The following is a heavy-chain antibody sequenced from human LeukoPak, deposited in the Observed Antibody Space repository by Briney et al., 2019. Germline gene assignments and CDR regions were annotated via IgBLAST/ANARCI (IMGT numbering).Heavy chain of an antibody. D-gene: IGHD3-22*01. V-gene: IGHV3-30*18. Sequence: GGSLRLSCAASGFTFSSYGMHWVRQAPGKGLEWVAVISYDGSNKYYADSVKGRFTISRDNSKNTLYLQMNSLRAEDTAVYYCAKDFPYDSSGYPGVIDYWGQGTPVTASS. J-gene: IGHJ4*02. CDR3: AKDFPYDSSGYPGVIDY. CDR2: ISYDGSNK. CDR1: GFTFSSYG.